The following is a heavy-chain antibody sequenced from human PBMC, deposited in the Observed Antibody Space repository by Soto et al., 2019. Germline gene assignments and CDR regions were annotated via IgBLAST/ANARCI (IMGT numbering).Heavy chain of an antibody. D-gene: IGHD6-13*01. CDR3: ARVPGIAAAGIQGDDYGMDV. V-gene: IGHV3-11*06. CDR2: ISSSSSYT. Sequence: QVQLVESGGGLVKPGGSLRLSCAASGFTFSDYYMSWIRQAPGKGLEWGSYISSSSSYTNYADSVKGRFTISRDNAKNSLSLQMNSLRAEDTAVYYCARVPGIAAAGIQGDDYGMDVWGQGTTVTVSS. CDR1: GFTFSDYY. J-gene: IGHJ6*02.